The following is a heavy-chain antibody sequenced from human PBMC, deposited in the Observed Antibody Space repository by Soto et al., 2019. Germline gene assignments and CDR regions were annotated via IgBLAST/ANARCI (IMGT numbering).Heavy chain of an antibody. CDR3: ARASVQIINSCRAVDV. V-gene: IGHV4-30-4*01. CDR1: GDSTTMYDYY. D-gene: IGHD3-10*01. J-gene: IGHJ6*02. Sequence: QVQLQESGPGLLRPSQTLSLTCTVSGDSTTMYDYYWTWIRQPPGKGLEWLGHNYYTESTSYNPSLASRGSIALDTSKNQLSLWVRSVTAADTAVYYCARASVQIINSCRAVDVWGHGTSIIVSS. CDR2: NYYTEST.